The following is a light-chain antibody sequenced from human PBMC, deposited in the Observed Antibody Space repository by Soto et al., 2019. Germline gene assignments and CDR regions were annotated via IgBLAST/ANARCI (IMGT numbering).Light chain of an antibody. CDR2: KAS. J-gene: IGKJ2*01. CDR3: QQDSSYAYT. V-gene: IGKV1-5*03. CDR1: QSISSW. Sequence: DIQMTQSPSTLPASVGDRVTITCWASQSISSWLVWYQQKPGKAPKLLIYKASRLERGVLSRFSGSGSGTEFTLSISSLRTDDFATCSCQQDSSYAYTCGEGKKREIK.